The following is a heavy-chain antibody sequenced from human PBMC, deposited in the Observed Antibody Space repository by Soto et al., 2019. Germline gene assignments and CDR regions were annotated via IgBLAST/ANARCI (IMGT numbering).Heavy chain of an antibody. J-gene: IGHJ6*02. V-gene: IGHV1-24*01. D-gene: IGHD5-12*01. CDR1: GYTLTELS. Sequence: GASVKVSCKVSGYTLTELSMHWVRQAPGKGLEWMGGFDPEDGETIYAQKFQGRVTMTEDTSTDTAYMELSSLRSEDTAVYYCATVGRWIRLRYYYAMDVWVQGSTVNVCS. CDR3: ATVGRWIRLRYYYAMDV. CDR2: FDPEDGET.